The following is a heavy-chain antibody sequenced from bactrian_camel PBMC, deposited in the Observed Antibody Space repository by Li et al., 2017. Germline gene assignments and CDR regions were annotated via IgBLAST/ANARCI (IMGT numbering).Heavy chain of an antibody. V-gene: IGHV3S53*01. CDR2: VSPDGSA. J-gene: IGHJ6*01. CDR1: DLTFSFYY. Sequence: HVQLVESGGGSVQAGGSLKLNCIASDLTFSFYYVAWFRQVPGKEREGVAVVSPDGSARYADSEKGRFTISRDNARQTVSLQMNSLRVEDTAMYYCAAEPSPVPQPLALHEYRPWGRGTQVTVS. CDR3: AAEPSPVPQPLALHEYRP.